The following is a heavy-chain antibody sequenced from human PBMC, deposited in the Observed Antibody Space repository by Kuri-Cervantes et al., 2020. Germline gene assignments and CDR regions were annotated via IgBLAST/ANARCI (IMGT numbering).Heavy chain of an antibody. CDR1: GGSISGYY. J-gene: IGHJ3*01. CDR3: ARDPPGPGSYFDF. V-gene: IGHV4-59*01. CDR2: IYYSGST. Sequence: SETLSLTCSVSGGSISGYYWNWVRQPPGKGLEWIGYIYYSGSTNYNPSLKSRATISVDTSKNQFSLRLSSVTAADTAVYYCARDPPGPGSYFDFWGQGSMVTVSS. D-gene: IGHD3-10*01.